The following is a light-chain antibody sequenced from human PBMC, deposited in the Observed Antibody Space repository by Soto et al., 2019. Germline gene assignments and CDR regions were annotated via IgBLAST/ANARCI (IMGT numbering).Light chain of an antibody. CDR3: QQYYSTLS. J-gene: IGKJ3*01. Sequence: DIVMTQSPDSLAVSLGERATINCKSSQSVLYSFNNKNYLAWYQQKPGQPPKLLIYWASTRESGVPDRCSGSGSGTDFTLTISSLQAEDVAVYYCQQYYSTLSFGPGTKVDLK. CDR1: QSVLYSFNNKNY. CDR2: WAS. V-gene: IGKV4-1*01.